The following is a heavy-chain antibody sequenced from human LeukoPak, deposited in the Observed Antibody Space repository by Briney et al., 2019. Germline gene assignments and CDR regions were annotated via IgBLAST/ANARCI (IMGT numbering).Heavy chain of an antibody. J-gene: IGHJ6*03. V-gene: IGHV4-61*02. D-gene: IGHD5-12*01. CDR2: IYTSGTT. Sequence: KPSETLSLTCTVSGGSISSGSHYWSWVRQPAGKGLEWIGRIYTSGTTNYNPSLKSRVTISVDTSKNQFSLKLTSVTAADTAVYYCARGQWLPPSAASYYYYYMDVWGKGTTVTVSS. CDR1: GGSISSGSHY. CDR3: ARGQWLPPSAASYYYYYMDV.